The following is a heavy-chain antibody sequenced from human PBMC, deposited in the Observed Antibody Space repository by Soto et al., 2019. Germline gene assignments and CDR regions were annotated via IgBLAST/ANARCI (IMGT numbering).Heavy chain of an antibody. V-gene: IGHV3-23*01. CDR1: GFTFSSYA. CDR3: AKSGQSSWANMDV. D-gene: IGHD2-2*01. CDR2: ISASGGTT. J-gene: IGHJ6*02. Sequence: PGGSLRLSCAASGFTFSSYAMSWDRQAPGKGLEWVSGISASGGTTYYAESVKGRFTISRDNSKNTLSLQMNSLRAEDTAVYYCAKSGQSSWANMDVWGQGTTVTVSS.